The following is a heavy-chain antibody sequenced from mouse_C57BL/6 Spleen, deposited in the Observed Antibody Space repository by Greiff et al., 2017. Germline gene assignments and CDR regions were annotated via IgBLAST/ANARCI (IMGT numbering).Heavy chain of an antibody. V-gene: IGHV1-5*01. J-gene: IGHJ4*01. CDR3: TRYLSRAMDY. CDR2: IYPGNSDT. Sequence: VQLQQSGTVLARPGASVKMSCKTSGYTFTSYWMHWVKQRPGQGLEWIGAIYPGNSDTSYNQKFKGKATLTADTSASTAYMELSSLTNEDSAVYYCTRYLSRAMDYWGQGTSVTVSS. D-gene: IGHD5-1*01. CDR1: GYTFTSYW.